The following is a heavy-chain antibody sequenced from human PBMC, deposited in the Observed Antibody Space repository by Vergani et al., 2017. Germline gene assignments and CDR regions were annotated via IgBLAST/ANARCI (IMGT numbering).Heavy chain of an antibody. D-gene: IGHD2-21*01. V-gene: IGHV3-23*01. J-gene: IGHJ6*02. CDR3: AKARDPNCKGGNCYSYYYGLDL. CDR2: IIGSGGNT. CDR1: GFTFSSYA. Sequence: EVQLLESGGNLIQPGGSLRLSCGASGFTFSSYAMTWVRLAPGKGLQWVSAIIGSGGNTFYTDSVKGRFTISRDNSKDTLYQQMNSLRVEDTAIYYCAKARDPNCKGGNCYSYYYGLDLWGQGTTVTVSS.